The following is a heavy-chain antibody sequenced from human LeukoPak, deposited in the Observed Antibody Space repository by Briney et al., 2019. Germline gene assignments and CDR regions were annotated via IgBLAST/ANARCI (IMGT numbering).Heavy chain of an antibody. Sequence: GGSLRLSCAASGFSFNNSEMYWVRQAPGKGLEWVSYISSTGYTIYYADSVKGRFSISRDNAKNSLFLQMNSLRVEDTAVYFSARGWDNSGYYCDFWGQGTLVTVSS. J-gene: IGHJ4*02. CDR3: ARGWDNSGYYCDF. CDR2: ISSTGYTI. V-gene: IGHV3-48*03. D-gene: IGHD6-19*01. CDR1: GFSFNNSE.